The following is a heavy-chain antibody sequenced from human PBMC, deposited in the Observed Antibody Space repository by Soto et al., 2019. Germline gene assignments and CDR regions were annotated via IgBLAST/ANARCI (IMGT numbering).Heavy chain of an antibody. D-gene: IGHD3-22*01. Sequence: GGSLRLSCAASGFTFSDHYMEWVRQAPGKGLEWLGRTRHRPDSYTTEYAASVKGRFIISRDDSTNSLFLQMDSLKTEDTAMYYCFRSYYYDNSAFYHDVWGQGALVTVSS. V-gene: IGHV3-72*01. CDR1: GFTFSDHY. CDR3: FRSYYYDNSAFYHDV. J-gene: IGHJ4*02. CDR2: TRHRPDSYTT.